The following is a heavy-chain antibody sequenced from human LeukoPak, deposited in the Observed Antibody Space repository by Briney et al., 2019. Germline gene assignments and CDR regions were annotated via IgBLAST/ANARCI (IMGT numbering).Heavy chain of an antibody. Sequence: SETLSLTCAVYGGSFIGYYWTWIRQSPGRGLEWIGEVHYSGSATYNPSLKSRVTISVDTSINQSSLKMNSVTAADTAVYYCARGQWFRAFWSRGTPVTVSS. CDR2: VHYSGSA. J-gene: IGHJ4*02. CDR1: GGSFIGYY. D-gene: IGHD3-10*01. CDR3: ARGQWFRAF. V-gene: IGHV4-34*01.